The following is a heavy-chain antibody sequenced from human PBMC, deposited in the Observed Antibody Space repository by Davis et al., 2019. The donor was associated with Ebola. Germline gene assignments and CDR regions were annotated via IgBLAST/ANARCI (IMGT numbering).Heavy chain of an antibody. J-gene: IGHJ5*02. CDR3: ARMGRAMAYNWFDP. V-gene: IGHV3-7*03. D-gene: IGHD5-18*01. CDR2: IKQDGSEK. Sequence: GESLKISCAASGFTFSSYWMSWVRQAPGKGLEWVANIKQDGSEKYYVDSVKGRFTISRDNAKNSLYLQMNSLRAEDTAVYYCARMGRAMAYNWFDPWGQGTLVTASS. CDR1: GFTFSSYW.